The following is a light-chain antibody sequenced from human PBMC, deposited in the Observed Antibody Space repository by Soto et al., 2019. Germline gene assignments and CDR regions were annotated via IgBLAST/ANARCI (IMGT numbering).Light chain of an antibody. CDR2: DAS. V-gene: IGKV1-5*01. CDR1: QSISSW. CDR3: QQYNSYSPST. Sequence: DIQMTQSPSTLSASVGDRVTITCRASQSISSWLAWYQQKPGKAPKLLIYDASSLESGVPSRFSGSGSGTEFTLTISSLQPDDFATYSCQQYNSYSPSTFGQGTKLEIK. J-gene: IGKJ2*01.